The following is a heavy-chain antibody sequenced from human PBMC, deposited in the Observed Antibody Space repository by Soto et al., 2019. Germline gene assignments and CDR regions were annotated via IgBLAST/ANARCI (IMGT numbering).Heavy chain of an antibody. D-gene: IGHD6-6*01. CDR2: MSYDGRNQ. Sequence: QVQLVESGGGVVQPATSLRLSCSASGFTLSGVDMHWVRQAPGKGLEWVAVMSYDGRNQYYADSVKGRFTVSRDSSKSTLYLQMSSLRTEDAAVYDCAKGGWYTSSSRSDCWGQGTLVTVSS. J-gene: IGHJ4*02. CDR3: AKGGWYTSSSRSDC. CDR1: GFTLSGVD. V-gene: IGHV3-30*18.